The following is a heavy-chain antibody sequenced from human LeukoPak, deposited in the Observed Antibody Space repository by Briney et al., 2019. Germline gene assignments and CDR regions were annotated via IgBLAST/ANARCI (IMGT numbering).Heavy chain of an antibody. V-gene: IGHV3-33*01. D-gene: IGHD6-19*01. CDR2: IWHDGSHE. J-gene: IGHJ4*02. CDR3: ARGVITVPGPLDY. CDR1: GFTFSTFG. Sequence: PGGSLRLSCAASGFTFSTFGMHWVRQAPGRGLEWVAVIWHDGSHENYAHSVKGRFTISRDNSQNTLYLQMNSLRAEDTARYYCARGVITVPGPLDYWGQGTLVTVSS.